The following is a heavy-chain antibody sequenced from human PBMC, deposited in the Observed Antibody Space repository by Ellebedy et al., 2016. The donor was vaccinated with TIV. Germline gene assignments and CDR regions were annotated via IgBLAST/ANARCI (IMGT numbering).Heavy chain of an antibody. CDR3: ARDGHNYCFDY. D-gene: IGHD5-24*01. V-gene: IGHV4-4*07. J-gene: IGHJ4*02. CDR2: IYSSGNT. Sequence: MPSETLSLTCTISGGSITSCWSWIRQPAGKGLEWIGQIYSSGNTKNNPSLRSRVTMSIDPSKSQFTLKLSSVTAADTAVYFCARDGHNYCFDYWGQGTLVTVSS. CDR1: GGSITSC.